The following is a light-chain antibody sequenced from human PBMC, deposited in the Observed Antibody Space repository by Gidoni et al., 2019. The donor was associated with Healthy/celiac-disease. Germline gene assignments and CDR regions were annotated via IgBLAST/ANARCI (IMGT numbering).Light chain of an antibody. Sequence: QSALTQPRAVSASPGQSVTISCTGSSSGVGGYNYVSWYQQHPGKAPKHMIYDVSKRPSGVPDRFSGSKSGNTASLTISGLQAEDEADYYCCSYAGSYTLVVFGGGTKLTVL. J-gene: IGLJ2*01. CDR1: SSGVGGYNY. V-gene: IGLV2-11*01. CDR3: CSYAGSYTLVV. CDR2: DVS.